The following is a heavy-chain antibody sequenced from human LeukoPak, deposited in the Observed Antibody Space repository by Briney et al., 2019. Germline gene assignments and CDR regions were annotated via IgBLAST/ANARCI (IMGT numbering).Heavy chain of an antibody. CDR2: IYHSGST. V-gene: IGHV4-59*01. J-gene: IGHJ4*02. CDR3: ARGSYCSGGTCMFDY. D-gene: IGHD2-15*01. Sequence: SETLSLTCTVSGGSISTYYWNWIRKPPGKGLEWIGHIYHSGSTNYNPSLKSRVTISVDPSKDEFSLKLSSVTAADTAVYFCARGSYCSGGTCMFDYWGQGTLVTVSS. CDR1: GGSISTYY.